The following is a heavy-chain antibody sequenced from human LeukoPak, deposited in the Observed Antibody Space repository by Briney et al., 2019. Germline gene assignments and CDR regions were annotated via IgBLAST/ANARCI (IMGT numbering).Heavy chain of an antibody. V-gene: IGHV4-39*02. CDR2: IYSSGNT. Sequence: SETLSLTCTVSGGSISSSSYYWGWIRQPPGKGLEWIGAIYSSGNTYYTPSLKSRVTISIDTSKNQFSLKLSSVTAADTAVYYCARDPSSFGGRFDPWGQGTLVAVSS. J-gene: IGHJ5*02. D-gene: IGHD3-10*01. CDR3: ARDPSSFGGRFDP. CDR1: GGSISSSSYY.